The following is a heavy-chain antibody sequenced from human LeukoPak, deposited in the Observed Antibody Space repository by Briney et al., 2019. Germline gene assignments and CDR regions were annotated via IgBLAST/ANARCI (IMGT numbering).Heavy chain of an antibody. CDR2: IRESGTSA. CDR1: GFTFSTYS. J-gene: IGHJ4*02. CDR3: AKDHAAAGAPDF. D-gene: IGHD4/OR15-4a*01. Sequence: PGGSLRLSCAASGFTFSTYSMNWVRQAPGKGLEWVSSIRESGTSAYYADSVKGRFTVSRDNSKGTVPLQMERLRTEDTAVYYCAKDHAAAGAPDFWGQGTLVTVSS. V-gene: IGHV3-23*01.